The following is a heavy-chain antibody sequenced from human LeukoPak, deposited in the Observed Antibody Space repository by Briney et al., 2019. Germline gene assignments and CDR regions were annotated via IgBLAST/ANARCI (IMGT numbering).Heavy chain of an antibody. J-gene: IGHJ5*02. V-gene: IGHV4-59*08. CDR2: ISSTGST. CDR3: ARHSATYGSGA. Sequence: SETLSLTCTVSGASMNTYYWTWIRQFPGKGLEWIGYISSTGSTNYNPSLKSRVTISLDTSKNQFSLELSSVTATDTAMYYCARHSATYGSGAWGQGTLATVSS. CDR1: GASMNTYY. D-gene: IGHD6-25*01.